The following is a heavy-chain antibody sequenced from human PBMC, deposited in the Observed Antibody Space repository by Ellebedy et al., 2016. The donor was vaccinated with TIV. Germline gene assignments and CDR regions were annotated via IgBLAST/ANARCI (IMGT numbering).Heavy chain of an antibody. CDR1: GYTFIDYG. CDR2: VSAYSGNT. CDR3: ARKARFYGMDV. D-gene: IGHD5-24*01. J-gene: IGHJ6*02. V-gene: IGHV1-18*01. Sequence: AASVKVSCKSSGYTFIDYGVTWVRQAPGQGLDWMGWVSAYSGNTNYAENLQGRVTMTTDTSTSTAYMELRSLRSDDTAVYYCARKARFYGMDVWGQGTTVTVSS.